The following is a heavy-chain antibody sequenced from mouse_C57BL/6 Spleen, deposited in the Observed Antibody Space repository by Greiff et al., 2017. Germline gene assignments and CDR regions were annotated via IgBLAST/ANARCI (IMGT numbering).Heavy chain of an antibody. V-gene: IGHV5-15*01. J-gene: IGHJ4*01. CDR1: GFTFSDYG. CDR2: ISNLAYSI. D-gene: IGHD1-1*01. Sequence: EVQVVEPGGGLVQPGGSLKLSCAASGFTFSDYGMAWVRQAPRKGPEWVAFISNLAYSIYYADTVTGRFTIARENAKNTLYLEMSSLRSEDTAMYYCARHNGSSYDYAMDYWGQGTSVTVSS. CDR3: ARHNGSSYDYAMDY.